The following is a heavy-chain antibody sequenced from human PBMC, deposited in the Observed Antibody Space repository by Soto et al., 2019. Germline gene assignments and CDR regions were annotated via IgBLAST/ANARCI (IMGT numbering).Heavy chain of an antibody. Sequence: GSLRLSCAASGCTFSSYSMSWVRQAPGKGLEWVSAISGSGGSTYYADSVKGRFTISRDNSKNTLYLQMNSLRAEDTAVYYCATKQWLAPSSYRFFDYWRQGTLGTVSS. D-gene: IGHD6-19*01. CDR1: GCTFSSYS. CDR2: ISGSGGST. V-gene: IGHV3-23*01. J-gene: IGHJ4*02. CDR3: ATKQWLAPSSYRFFDY.